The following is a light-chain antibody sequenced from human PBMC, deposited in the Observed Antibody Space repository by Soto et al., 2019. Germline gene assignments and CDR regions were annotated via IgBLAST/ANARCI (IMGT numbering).Light chain of an antibody. CDR2: DAS. V-gene: IGKV3D-20*01. CDR3: QQYGDSPRGT. CDR1: QTVSSNY. J-gene: IGKJ4*01. Sequence: VLTQSPATLSLSPGERATLSCGASQTVSSNYLAWYQQKPGLAPRLLSYDASSRATGIPDRFRGSGSGTVFTLTISSLEPEDFAVYYCQQYGDSPRGTFGGGTKVEIK.